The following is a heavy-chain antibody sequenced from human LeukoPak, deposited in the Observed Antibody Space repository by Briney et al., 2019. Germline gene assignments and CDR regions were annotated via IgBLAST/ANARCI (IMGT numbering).Heavy chain of an antibody. CDR3: ATGVVSGDDYFDY. CDR2: IWYDGSNK. J-gene: IGHJ4*02. V-gene: IGHV3-33*01. CDR1: GFTFSSYG. Sequence: GGSLRLSCAASGFTFSSYGMHWVRQAPGKGLEWVAVIWYDGSNKYYADSVKGRFTISRDNSKNTLYLQMNSLRAEDTAVYYCATGVVSGDDYFDYWGQGTLVNVSS. D-gene: IGHD3-3*01.